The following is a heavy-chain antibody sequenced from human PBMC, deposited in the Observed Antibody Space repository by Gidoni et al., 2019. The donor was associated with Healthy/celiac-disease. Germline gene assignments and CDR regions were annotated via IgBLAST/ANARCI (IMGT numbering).Heavy chain of an antibody. CDR1: AGTFSSYA. D-gene: IGHD3-10*01. V-gene: IGHV1-69*01. J-gene: IGHJ6*02. Sequence: QVQLVQSGAEVKKPGSSVKLSCKASAGTFSSYAISWVRQAPGQGLEWMGGIIPIFGTANYAQKFQGRVTITADESTSTAYMELSSLRSEDTGVYYCASVNSHTGPYYYGMDVWGQGTTVTVSS. CDR2: IIPIFGTA. CDR3: ASVNSHTGPYYYGMDV.